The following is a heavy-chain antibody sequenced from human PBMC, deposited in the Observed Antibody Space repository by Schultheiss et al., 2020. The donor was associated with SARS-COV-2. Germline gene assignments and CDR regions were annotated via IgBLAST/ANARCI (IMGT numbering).Heavy chain of an antibody. CDR3: ARGYYDSSGYSSPFDY. CDR1: GGSISSGGYY. D-gene: IGHD3-22*01. V-gene: IGHV4-31*03. Sequence: SETLSLTCTVSGGSISSGGYYWSWIRQHPGKGLEWIGYIYYSGSTYYNPSLKSRVTISVDTSKNQFSLKLSSVTAADTAVYYCARGYYDSSGYSSPFDYWGRGTLVTVSS. J-gene: IGHJ4*02. CDR2: IYYSGST.